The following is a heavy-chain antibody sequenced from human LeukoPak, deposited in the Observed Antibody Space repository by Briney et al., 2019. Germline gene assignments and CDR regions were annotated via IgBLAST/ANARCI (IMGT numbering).Heavy chain of an antibody. V-gene: IGHV4-59*01. CDR1: DGSISSYY. CDR3: ARVDRASSGWYFYY. Sequence: SETLSLTCTVSDGSISSYYWSWIRQPPGKGLEWIGYIYYSGSTNYNPSLKSRVTISVDTSKNQFSLKLSSVTAADTAVYYCARVDRASSGWYFYYWGQGTLVTVSS. J-gene: IGHJ4*02. D-gene: IGHD6-19*01. CDR2: IYYSGST.